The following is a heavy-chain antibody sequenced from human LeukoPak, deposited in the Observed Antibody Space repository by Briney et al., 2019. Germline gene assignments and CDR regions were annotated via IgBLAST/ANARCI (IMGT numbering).Heavy chain of an antibody. Sequence: ASVKVSCKASGYTFTGYYMHWVRQAPGQGLEWMGWINPNSGGTNYAQKFQGRVTMTRDTSISTAYMKLSRLRSDDTAVYYCARVNYDILTGSYPGLKNWGQGTLVTVSS. CDR1: GYTFTGYY. J-gene: IGHJ4*02. CDR2: INPNSGGT. V-gene: IGHV1-2*02. CDR3: ARVNYDILTGSYPGLKN. D-gene: IGHD3-9*01.